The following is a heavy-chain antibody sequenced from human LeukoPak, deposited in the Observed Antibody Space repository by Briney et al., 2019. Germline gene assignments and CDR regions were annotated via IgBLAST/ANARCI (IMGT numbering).Heavy chain of an antibody. D-gene: IGHD6-19*01. CDR3: ATKEPSTSGWSY. CDR1: GFTFNRDW. J-gene: IGHJ4*02. V-gene: IGHV3-7*01. Sequence: GGSLRLSCAASGFTFNRDWTAWVRQAPGKGLEWVANIKEDGSEKNYVDSVKGRFTISRDNAVNSVYLQMNDLRAEDTGVYYCATKEPSTSGWSYWGQGTLVTVSS. CDR2: IKEDGSEK.